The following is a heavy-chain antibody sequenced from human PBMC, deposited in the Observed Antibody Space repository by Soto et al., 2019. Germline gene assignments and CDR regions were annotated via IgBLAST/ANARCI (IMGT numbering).Heavy chain of an antibody. J-gene: IGHJ5*02. V-gene: IGHV1-69*15. CDR2: IIPIFGTT. Sequence: QVQLVQSGAEVKKPGSSVKVSCKASGGPFSNYAITWVRQAPGQGLEWVGRIIPIFGTTNVAQKFQGRVTITADESTTTANMELSGLRSDDTAVYYCAKDGGADGYFGNWLDPWGQGTLVTVSS. CDR3: AKDGGADGYFGNWLDP. D-gene: IGHD5-12*01. CDR1: GGPFSNYA.